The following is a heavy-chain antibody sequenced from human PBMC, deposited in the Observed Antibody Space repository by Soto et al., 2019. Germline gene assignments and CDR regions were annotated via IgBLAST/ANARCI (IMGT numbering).Heavy chain of an antibody. CDR1: GYTLTELS. D-gene: IGHD5-12*01. J-gene: IGHJ6*02. CDR3: RGLRFYYYGMDV. CDR2: FDPEDGET. Sequence: ASVKVSCKVSGYTLTELSMHWVRQAPGKGLEWMGGFDPEDGETIYAQKFQGRVTMTEDTSTDTAYMELSSLRSEDTAVYYCRGLRFYYYGMDVWGQGTTVTVSS. V-gene: IGHV1-24*01.